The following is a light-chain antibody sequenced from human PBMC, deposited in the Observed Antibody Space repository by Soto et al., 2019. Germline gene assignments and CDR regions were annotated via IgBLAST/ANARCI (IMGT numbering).Light chain of an antibody. J-gene: IGKJ3*01. CDR2: WAS. CDR1: QSVLYSSNNKNY. Sequence: DIVMTQSPDSLAVSLGERATINCKSSQSVLYSSNNKNYLAWYQQKPGHPPKLLIYWASTRESGVPDRFSGSGSGTDFTLTISSLQAEDVAVYYCQQYYNTPLTFGPGTKVDI. V-gene: IGKV4-1*01. CDR3: QQYYNTPLT.